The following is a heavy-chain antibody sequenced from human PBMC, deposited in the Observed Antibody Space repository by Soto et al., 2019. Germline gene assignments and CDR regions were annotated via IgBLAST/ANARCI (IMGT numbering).Heavy chain of an antibody. Sequence: EVKLVESGGGSGQPGGSLRLSCVASGYTFNSHEMNWIRQTPGKGLEWISSISGSGTTKYADSVKGRFTISRDNAHKSIYLEMNSLRDEDTGVYYCARGGIHWGQGALVTVSS. D-gene: IGHD6-13*01. J-gene: IGHJ4*02. V-gene: IGHV3-48*03. CDR2: ISGSGTT. CDR1: GYTFNSHE. CDR3: ARGGIH.